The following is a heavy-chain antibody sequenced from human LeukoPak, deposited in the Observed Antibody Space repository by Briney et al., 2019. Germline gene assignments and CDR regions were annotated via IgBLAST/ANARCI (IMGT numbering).Heavy chain of an antibody. V-gene: IGHV4-59*08. J-gene: IGHJ6*02. CDR3: VRHLKYYYYGMDV. CDR2: IYHSGST. CDR1: GGSISGYC. Sequence: SETLSLTCTVSGGSISGYCWSWIRQPPGKGLEWIGYIYHSGSTNYNPSLKSRVTISVDTSKNQFSLKLSSVTAADTAVYYCVRHLKYYYYGMDVWGQGTTVTVSS.